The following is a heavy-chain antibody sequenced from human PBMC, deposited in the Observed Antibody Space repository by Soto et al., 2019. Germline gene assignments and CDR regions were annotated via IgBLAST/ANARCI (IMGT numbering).Heavy chain of an antibody. CDR2: ISLSGSTI. CDR1: GFAFSNYE. V-gene: IGHV3-48*03. Sequence: PGGSLRLSCAASGFAFSNYEMNWVRQAPGKGLEWVSYISLSGSTIYCADSVKGRFTISRDDAKDSLYLEMDSLRADDTAVYYCARESFSASPNFFDYWGQGTLVTVSS. D-gene: IGHD1-26*01. CDR3: ARESFSASPNFFDY. J-gene: IGHJ4*02.